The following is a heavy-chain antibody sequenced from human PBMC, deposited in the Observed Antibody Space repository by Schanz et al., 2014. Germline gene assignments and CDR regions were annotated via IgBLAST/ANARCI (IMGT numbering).Heavy chain of an antibody. CDR3: AKNQYDDVDVSSFYFDF. J-gene: IGHJ4*02. CDR2: ISSSSSTR. V-gene: IGHV3-48*01. Sequence: EVQLMESGGGLVKPGGSLRLSCVASGFAFSSFAMTWVRQAPGRGLEWVSYISSSSSTRYYADSVKGRFTISRDNAKNSLFLQMNSLRAEDTAIYYCAKNQYDDVDVSSFYFDFWGQGTLVTVSS. D-gene: IGHD3-10*02. CDR1: GFAFSSFA.